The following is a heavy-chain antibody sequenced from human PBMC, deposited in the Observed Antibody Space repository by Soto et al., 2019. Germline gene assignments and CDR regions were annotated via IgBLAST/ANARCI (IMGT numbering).Heavy chain of an antibody. J-gene: IGHJ4*02. D-gene: IGHD6-13*01. CDR3: TTAGYSSSWGVDY. CDR1: GFTFSNAW. CDR2: IKSKTDGGTT. V-gene: IGHV3-15*01. Sequence: ESGGGLVKPGGSLRLSCAASGFTFSNAWMSWVRQAPGKGLEWVGRIKSKTDGGTTDYAAPVKGRFTISRDDSKNTLYLQMNSLKTEDTAVYYCTTAGYSSSWGVDYWGQGTLVTVSS.